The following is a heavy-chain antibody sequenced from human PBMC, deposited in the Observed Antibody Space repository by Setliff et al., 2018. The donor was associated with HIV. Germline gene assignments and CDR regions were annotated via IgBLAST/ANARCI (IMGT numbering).Heavy chain of an antibody. V-gene: IGHV5-51*01. Sequence: PGESLKISCKGSGYSFTNYWIGWVRQMPGKGLEWMGIIYPGDSDTRYSPSFQGQVTISADKSISTAYLQWSSLKASDTAMYYCARLSVVTATRIYYSDYWGQGTLVTVSS. D-gene: IGHD2-21*02. CDR3: ARLSVVTATRIYYSDY. CDR1: GYSFTNYW. CDR2: IYPGDSDT. J-gene: IGHJ4*02.